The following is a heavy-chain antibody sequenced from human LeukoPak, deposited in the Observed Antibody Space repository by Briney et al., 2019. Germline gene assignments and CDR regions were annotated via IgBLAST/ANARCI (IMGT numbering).Heavy chain of an antibody. Sequence: GGSLRLSCAASGFTFSNAWMSWVRQAPGKGLEWVGRIKSKSDGGATDYAAPVKGRFTVSRDDSKNTLYLQMNSLKTEDTALYFCATTKGYTGYDLGYWGQGTLVTVSS. V-gene: IGHV3-15*01. CDR1: GFTFSNAW. J-gene: IGHJ4*02. D-gene: IGHD5-12*01. CDR2: IKSKSDGGAT. CDR3: ATTKGYTGYDLGY.